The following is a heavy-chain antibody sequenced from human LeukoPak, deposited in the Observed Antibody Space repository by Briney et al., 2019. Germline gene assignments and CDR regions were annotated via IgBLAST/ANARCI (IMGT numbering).Heavy chain of an antibody. J-gene: IGHJ6*02. CDR3: ARIHSLTQGTLGDMDV. V-gene: IGHV2-70*11. Sequence: SGPTLVNPTQTLTLTCTFSGFSLSTSGMCVSWIRQPPGKALEWLARIDWDDDKYYSTSLKTRLTISKDTSKNQVVLTMTNMDPVDTATYYCARIHSLTQGTLGDMDVWGQGTTVTVSS. D-gene: IGHD1-7*01. CDR1: GFSLSTSGMC. CDR2: IDWDDDK.